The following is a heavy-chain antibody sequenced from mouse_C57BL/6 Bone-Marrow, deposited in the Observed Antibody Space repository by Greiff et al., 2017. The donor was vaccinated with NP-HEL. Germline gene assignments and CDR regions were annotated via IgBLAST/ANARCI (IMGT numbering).Heavy chain of an antibody. CDR3: ARHPNDY. CDR1: GFTFSSYG. V-gene: IGHV5-6*01. J-gene: IGHJ2*01. Sequence: EVKLMESGGDLVKPGGSLKLSCAASGFTFSSYGMSWVRQTPDKRLEWVATISSGGSYTYYPDSVKGRFTISRDNAKNTLYLQMSSLKSEDTAMYYCARHPNDYWGQGTTLTVSS. CDR2: ISSGGSYT.